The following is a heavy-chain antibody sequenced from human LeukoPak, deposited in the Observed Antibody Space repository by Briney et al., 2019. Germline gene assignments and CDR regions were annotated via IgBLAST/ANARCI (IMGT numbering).Heavy chain of an antibody. V-gene: IGHV3-21*04. D-gene: IGHD1-14*01. Sequence: GGSLRLSCAASGFTVSSNYMSWVRQAPGKGLEWVSSISSSGSYIYYADSVKGRFTISRDNAKNSLSLQMNSLRGEDTAVYYCARCLLYLWNRNFYYYMDVWGKGTTVTVSS. CDR3: ARCLLYLWNRNFYYYMDV. CDR1: GFTVSSNY. J-gene: IGHJ6*03. CDR2: ISSSGSYI.